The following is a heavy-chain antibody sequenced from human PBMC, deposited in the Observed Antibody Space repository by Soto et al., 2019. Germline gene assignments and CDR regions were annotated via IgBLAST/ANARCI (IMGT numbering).Heavy chain of an antibody. D-gene: IGHD2-8*01. CDR1: GFTFRTYW. J-gene: IGHJ3*01. Sequence: EVQLVGSGGGLVQPGGSLRLSCVASGFTFRTYWTTWVRQAPGKGLEWVANIKQDGSEKYYVDSVRGRFAISRDNAKDSLYLQKNSLRVEDTAVYYGARDGLYCTSANCRGDAYDVWDQGTMVTVSS. CDR2: IKQDGSEK. V-gene: IGHV3-7*04. CDR3: ARDGLYCTSANCRGDAYDV.